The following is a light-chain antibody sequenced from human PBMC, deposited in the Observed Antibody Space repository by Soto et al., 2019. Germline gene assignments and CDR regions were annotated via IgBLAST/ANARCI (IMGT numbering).Light chain of an antibody. CDR2: EVN. Sequence: QSALTQPASVSGSPGQSITVSCTGTDSDVGTYNLVSWFQQNPGSVPKLIIYEVNMRPSGVSSRFSGSKSGNTASLTISGLQPEDEADYYCCSYAGDVVVFGGGTKLTVL. V-gene: IGLV2-23*02. CDR3: CSYAGDVVV. CDR1: DSDVGTYNL. J-gene: IGLJ2*01.